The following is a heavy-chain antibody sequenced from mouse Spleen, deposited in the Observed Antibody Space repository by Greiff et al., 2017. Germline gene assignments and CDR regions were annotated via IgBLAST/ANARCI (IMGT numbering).Heavy chain of an antibody. CDR2: ISNLAYSI. CDR3: ANNLYAMDY. CDR1: GFTFSDYG. V-gene: IGHV5-15*01. J-gene: IGHJ4*01. Sequence: EVQGVESGGGLVKPGGSLKLSCAASGFTFSDYGMAWVRQAPGKGPEWVAFISNLAYSIYYADTVTGRFTISRENAKNTLFLQMTSLRSEDTAMYYCANNLYAMDYWGQGTSVTVSS.